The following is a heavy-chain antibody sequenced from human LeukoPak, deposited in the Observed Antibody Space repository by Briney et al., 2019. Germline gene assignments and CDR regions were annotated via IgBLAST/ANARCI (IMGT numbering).Heavy chain of an antibody. Sequence: SETLSLTCTVSGGSISSYYWSWIRQPPGKGLEWIGYIYYSGSTNYNPSLKSRVTISVDTSKNQFSLKLSSVTAADTAVYYCARVSPYYYDSSGYYYFDYWGRGTLVTVSS. D-gene: IGHD3-22*01. J-gene: IGHJ4*01. CDR3: ARVSPYYYDSSGYYYFDY. CDR1: GGSISSYY. V-gene: IGHV4-59*01. CDR2: IYYSGST.